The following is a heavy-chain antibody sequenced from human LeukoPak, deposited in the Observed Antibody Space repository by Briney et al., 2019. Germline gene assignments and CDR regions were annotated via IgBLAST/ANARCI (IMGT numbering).Heavy chain of an antibody. CDR3: ARPMWSGYSTLDDAFDI. V-gene: IGHV1-69*05. CDR1: GGTFSSYA. CDR2: IIPIFGTA. J-gene: IGHJ3*02. D-gene: IGHD3-3*01. Sequence: GASVKVSCKASGGTFSSYAISWVRQAPGQGLEWMGGIIPIFGTANYAQKFQGRVTITTDESTSTAYMELSSLRSEDTAVYYCARPMWSGYSTLDDAFDIWGQGTMVTASS.